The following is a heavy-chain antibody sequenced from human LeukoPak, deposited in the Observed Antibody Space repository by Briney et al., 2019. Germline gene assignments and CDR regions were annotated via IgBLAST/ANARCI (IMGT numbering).Heavy chain of an antibody. CDR3: ARDRGSSGAFDI. J-gene: IGHJ3*02. CDR1: GGTFSSYA. CDR2: IIPIFGTA. V-gene: IGHV1-69*06. D-gene: IGHD1-26*01. Sequence: SVKVSCKASGGTFSSYAISWVRQAPGQGLEWMGGIIPIFGTANYAQKFQGRVTITADKSTSTAYMELSSLRSEDTAVYYCARDRGSSGAFDIWGQGTMVTVSS.